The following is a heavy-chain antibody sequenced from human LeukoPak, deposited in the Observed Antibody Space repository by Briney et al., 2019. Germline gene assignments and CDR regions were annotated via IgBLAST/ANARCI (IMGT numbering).Heavy chain of an antibody. D-gene: IGHD6-13*01. CDR3: AKEKTRGYSIDAFDI. J-gene: IGHJ3*02. V-gene: IGHV3-30*04. Sequence: GGSLRLSCAASGFTFSSYAMHWVRQAPGKGLEWVAVISYDGSNKYYADSVKGHFSISRDNSKNTLYLQMNSLRAEDTAIYYCAKEKTRGYSIDAFDIWGQGTMVTVSS. CDR1: GFTFSSYA. CDR2: ISYDGSNK.